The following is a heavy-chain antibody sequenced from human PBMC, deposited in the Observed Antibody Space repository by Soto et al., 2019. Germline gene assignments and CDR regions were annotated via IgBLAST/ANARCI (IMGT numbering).Heavy chain of an antibody. CDR1: GFSFDIYA. V-gene: IGHV3-9*01. D-gene: IGHD5-18*01. Sequence: EVQLVDSGGGLVQPGRSLRLSCAASGFSFDIYAMHWVRQAPGKGLEWVSSISWNSATRGYADSVKGRFTISRDNAKNTLNLQMDSLRTEDTAIYYCAKELGGYSYGYELDHWGQGTLVAVSS. CDR2: ISWNSATR. CDR3: AKELGGYSYGYELDH. J-gene: IGHJ4*02.